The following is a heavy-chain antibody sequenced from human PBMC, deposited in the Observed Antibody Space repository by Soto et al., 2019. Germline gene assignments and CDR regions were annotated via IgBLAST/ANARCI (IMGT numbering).Heavy chain of an antibody. Sequence: PSETVSLTCAVAGGSIRRSSNQWGWIRQAPGKGLEWIGYIYYSESTNYNPSLKSRVTISVDTSKNQFSLKLSSVTAADTAVYYCARMDGYNSYYFDYWGQGTLVTVSS. CDR2: IYYSEST. CDR3: ARMDGYNSYYFDY. J-gene: IGHJ4*02. CDR1: GGSIRRSSNQ. D-gene: IGHD5-12*01. V-gene: IGHV4-61*05.